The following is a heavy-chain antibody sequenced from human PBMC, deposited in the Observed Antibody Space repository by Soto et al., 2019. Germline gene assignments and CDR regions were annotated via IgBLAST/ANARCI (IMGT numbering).Heavy chain of an antibody. CDR3: ATGGEKPVTTDDGFFDY. CDR2: IIPILGIA. D-gene: IGHD4-4*01. Sequence: QVQLVQSGAEVKKSGSSVKVSCKASGGTFSSYTISWVRQAPGQGLEWMGRIIPILGIANYAQKFQGRVTITADKSTSTAYMELSSLRSEDTAVYYCATGGEKPVTTDDGFFDYWGQGTLVTVSS. CDR1: GGTFSSYT. J-gene: IGHJ4*02. V-gene: IGHV1-69*02.